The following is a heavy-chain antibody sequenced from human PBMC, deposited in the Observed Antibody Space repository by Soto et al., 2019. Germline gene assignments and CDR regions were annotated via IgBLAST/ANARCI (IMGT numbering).Heavy chain of an antibody. CDR3: ARVVTLVRGVYYYYVMDV. CDR2: MNPNSGNT. D-gene: IGHD3-10*01. J-gene: IGHJ6*02. Sequence: QVQLVQSGAEVKKPGASVKVSCKTSGYTFTSYDINWVRQATGQGLEWMGWMNPNSGNTGYGQKFQGRVTMTRNTSISTAYMELSSLSSEDTAVYYCARVVTLVRGVYYYYVMDVWGQGTTVTVSS. V-gene: IGHV1-8*01. CDR1: GYTFTSYD.